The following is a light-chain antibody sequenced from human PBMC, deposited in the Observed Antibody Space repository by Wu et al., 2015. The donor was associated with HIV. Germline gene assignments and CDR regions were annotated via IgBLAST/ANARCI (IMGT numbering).Light chain of an antibody. J-gene: IGKJ2*01. CDR3: LQHNTYPYT. CDR2: AAS. V-gene: IGKV1-17*03. CDR1: QDINNY. Sequence: DIQMTQSPSAMSASVGDRVTITCRPSQDINNYLAWFQQKPGKVPQRLIYAASTLQSGVPSRFSGSGSGTQFTLTISNLQPEDFATYYCLQHNTYPYTFGQGTKLEIK.